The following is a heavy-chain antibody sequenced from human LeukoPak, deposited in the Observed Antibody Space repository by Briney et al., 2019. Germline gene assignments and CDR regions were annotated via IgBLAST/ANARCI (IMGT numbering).Heavy chain of an antibody. CDR3: ATSGRNIVVVPAAMVN. Sequence: ASVKVSCKASGGTFSSYAISWVRQAPGQGLEWMGGIIPIFGTANYAQKFQGRVTITTDKSTSTAYMELSSLRSEDTAVYYCATSGRNIVVVPAAMVNWGQGTLVTVSS. J-gene: IGHJ4*02. CDR1: GGTFSSYA. V-gene: IGHV1-69*05. D-gene: IGHD2-2*01. CDR2: IIPIFGTA.